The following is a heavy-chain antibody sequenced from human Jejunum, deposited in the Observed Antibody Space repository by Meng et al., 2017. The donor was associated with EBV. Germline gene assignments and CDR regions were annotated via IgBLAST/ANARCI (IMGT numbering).Heavy chain of an antibody. CDR1: GGSFSDYY. D-gene: IGHD3-10*01. J-gene: IGHJ5*02. Sequence: QVESQHWGAGLLKPSETLSLTCAVYGGSFSDYYWTWIRQPPGKGLEWIGEINHGGGAIYNPSLKSRVTISVDTSKNQFSLKLSSVTAADTAVYYCARLGGYASGTYYPIDPWGQGTLVTVSS. CDR3: ARLGGYASGTYYPIDP. V-gene: IGHV4-34*01. CDR2: INHGGGA.